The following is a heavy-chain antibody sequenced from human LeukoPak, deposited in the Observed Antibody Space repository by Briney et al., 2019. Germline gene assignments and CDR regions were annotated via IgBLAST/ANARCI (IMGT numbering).Heavy chain of an antibody. J-gene: IGHJ4*02. D-gene: IGHD3-9*01. V-gene: IGHV1-2*02. CDR3: ARVGDILTGYYKTPLSV. CDR2: INPNSGGT. Sequence: GASVKVSCKASGYTFTGYYMHWVRQAPGQGLEWMGWINPNSGGTNYAQKFQGRVTMTRDTSISTAYMEPSRLRSDDTAVYYCARVGDILTGYYKTPLSVWGQGTLVTVSS. CDR1: GYTFTGYY.